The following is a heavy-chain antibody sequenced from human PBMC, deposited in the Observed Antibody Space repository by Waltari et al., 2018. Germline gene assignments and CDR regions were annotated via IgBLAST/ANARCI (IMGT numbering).Heavy chain of an antibody. CDR3: ATRAMVRGVTEFDY. V-gene: IGHV1-24*01. D-gene: IGHD3-10*01. CDR2: FDPEEGET. Sequence: QVQLVQSGAEVKKPGASVKVSCKVSGYTLTELSMHWARQAPGKGPEWMGGFDPEEGETTYTQKFQGGVPMTENTSTDTAYMGRSSLRSEDTAVYYCATRAMVRGVTEFDYWGQGTLVTVSS. J-gene: IGHJ4*02. CDR1: GYTLTELS.